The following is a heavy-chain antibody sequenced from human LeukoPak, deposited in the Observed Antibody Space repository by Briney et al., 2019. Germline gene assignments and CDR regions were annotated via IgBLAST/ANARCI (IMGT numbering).Heavy chain of an antibody. CDR3: ASVTGSSWFDY. CDR2: IYYSGST. V-gene: IGHV4-34*01. Sequence: PSETLSLTCAVYGGSFSGHSWSWIRQPPGKGLEWIGSIYYSGSTYYNPSLKSRVTISVDTSKNQFSLKLSSVTAADTAVYYCASVTGSSWFDYWGQGTLVTVSS. J-gene: IGHJ4*02. CDR1: GGSFSGHS. D-gene: IGHD6-13*01.